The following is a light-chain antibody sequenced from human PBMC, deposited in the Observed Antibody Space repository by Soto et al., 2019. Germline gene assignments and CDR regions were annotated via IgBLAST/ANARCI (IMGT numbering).Light chain of an antibody. CDR2: GAS. V-gene: IGKV3-20*01. Sequence: EIVLTQSPGTLSLSPGERATLSCRASQSVSSSYLAWYQQKPGQAPRLLIYGASSRATGIPDRFSGSGSGTDFTLNFSRLDPEDFAGYYCQHYGSSPPWTFGQGTKVEIK. CDR3: QHYGSSPPWT. J-gene: IGKJ1*01. CDR1: QSVSSSY.